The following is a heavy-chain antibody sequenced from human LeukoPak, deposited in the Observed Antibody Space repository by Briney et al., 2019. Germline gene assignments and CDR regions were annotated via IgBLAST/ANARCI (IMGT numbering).Heavy chain of an antibody. CDR2: INPDGSSS. V-gene: IGHV3-74*01. Sequence: GGSLRLSCAASGFTFSDYWMHWVRQAPGKGLEWVSRINPDGSSSNYADSVKGRFTMSRDNAKNTVYLQMNSLRAEDTAVYYCARGVVAEGYWGQGTLVTVSS. D-gene: IGHD2-15*01. CDR3: ARGVVAEGY. J-gene: IGHJ4*02. CDR1: GFTFSDYW.